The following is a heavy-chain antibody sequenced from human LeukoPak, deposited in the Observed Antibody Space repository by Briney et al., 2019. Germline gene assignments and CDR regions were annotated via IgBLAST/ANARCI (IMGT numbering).Heavy chain of an antibody. J-gene: IGHJ5*02. D-gene: IGHD7-27*01. CDR1: GFTFTSYS. V-gene: IGHV3-7*03. Sequence: GGSLGLSCAASGFTFTSYSMNWVRQAPGKGLEWVANINEDGYEKYYVGSVKGRFTISRDNAKNSLYLHMSGLRVEDTAVYYCAKDPGDKDIDRWFDPWGQGTLVTVSS. CDR2: INEDGYEK. CDR3: AKDPGDKDIDRWFDP.